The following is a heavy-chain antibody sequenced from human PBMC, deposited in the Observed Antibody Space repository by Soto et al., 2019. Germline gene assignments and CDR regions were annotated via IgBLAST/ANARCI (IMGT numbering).Heavy chain of an antibody. Sequence: QVQLQESGPRLVKPLQPLSLTCTVSGDSINSGDYYWSWIRKPPGRGLEWVGYSFYIGITEYNPSFKSRMTISLDTSKNQFSLRLNSVTAADTAVYFCARWSGVGVAGMDVWGQWTTVSVSS. V-gene: IGHV4-30-4*01. CDR1: GDSINSGDYY. D-gene: IGHD3-10*01. CDR3: ARWSGVGVAGMDV. J-gene: IGHJ6*02. CDR2: SFYIGIT.